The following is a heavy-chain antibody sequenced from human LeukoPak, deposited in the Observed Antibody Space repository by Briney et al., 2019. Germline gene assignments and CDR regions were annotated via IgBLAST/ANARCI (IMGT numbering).Heavy chain of an antibody. D-gene: IGHD4-17*01. CDR3: AKDLYSDSDY. Sequence: GGSLRLSCAASGFTFSSYAMSWVRQAPGKGLEWVSTISGSGAGTYYADSVKGRFTISRDNSKNTLYLQMNSLRGDDTALYYCAKDLYSDSDYWGQGTLVTVSS. J-gene: IGHJ4*02. V-gene: IGHV3-23*01. CDR2: ISGSGAGT. CDR1: GFTFSSYA.